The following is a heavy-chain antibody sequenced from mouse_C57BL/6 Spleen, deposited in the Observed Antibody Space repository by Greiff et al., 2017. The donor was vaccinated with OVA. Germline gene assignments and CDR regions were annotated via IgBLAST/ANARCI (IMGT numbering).Heavy chain of an antibody. CDR3: ASPPPFAY. CDR1: GYTFTSYW. J-gene: IGHJ3*01. CDR2: IDPSDSYT. V-gene: IGHV1-50*01. Sequence: QVQLQQPGAELVKPGASVKLSCKASGYTFTSYWMQWVKQRPGQGLEWIGEIDPSDSYTNYNQKFKGKATLTVDTSSSTAYMQLSSLTSEDSAVYYCASPPPFAYWGQGTLVTVSA.